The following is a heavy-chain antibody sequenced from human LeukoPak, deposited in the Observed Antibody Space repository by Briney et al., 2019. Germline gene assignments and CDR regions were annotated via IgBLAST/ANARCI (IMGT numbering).Heavy chain of an antibody. Sequence: ASAKVSCKASGYTFTSYGISWVRQAPGQGLEWMGWISAYNGNTNYAQKLQGRVTMTTDTSTSTAYMELRSLRSDDTAVYYCARAGPIQLWSPRYAFDIWGQGTMVTVSS. CDR2: ISAYNGNT. CDR3: ARAGPIQLWSPRYAFDI. J-gene: IGHJ3*02. CDR1: GYTFTSYG. V-gene: IGHV1-18*01. D-gene: IGHD5-18*01.